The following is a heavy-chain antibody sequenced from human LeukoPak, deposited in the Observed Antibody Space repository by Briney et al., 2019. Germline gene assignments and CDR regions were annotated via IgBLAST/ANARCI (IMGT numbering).Heavy chain of an antibody. Sequence: PGRSLRLSCAASGFTFSDYYMSWIRQAPGKGLEWVSYISSSGSTIYYADSVKGRFTISRDNAKNSLYLQMNSLRAEDTAVYYCARYSTYYYDSSGLYWGQGTLVTVSS. CDR1: GFTFSDYY. CDR3: ARYSTYYYDSSGLY. J-gene: IGHJ4*02. D-gene: IGHD3-22*01. V-gene: IGHV3-11*01. CDR2: ISSSGSTI.